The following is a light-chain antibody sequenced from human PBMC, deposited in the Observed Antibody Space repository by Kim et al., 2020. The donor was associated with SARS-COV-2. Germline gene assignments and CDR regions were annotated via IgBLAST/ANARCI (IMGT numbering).Light chain of an antibody. V-gene: IGLV2-8*01. CDR2: EVS. J-gene: IGLJ2*01. CDR3: SSYAGSNSVV. Sequence: GQSVTISCTGTSSDVGGYNYVSWYQQHPGTAPKLLIYEVSTRPSGVPDRFSGSRSGNTASLTVSGLQAEDEADYYCSSYAGSNSVVFGGGTQLTVL. CDR1: SSDVGGYNY.